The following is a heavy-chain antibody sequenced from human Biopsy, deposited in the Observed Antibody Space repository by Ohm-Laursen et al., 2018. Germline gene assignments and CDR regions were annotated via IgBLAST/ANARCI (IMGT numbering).Heavy chain of an antibody. CDR1: GDSLTSGPEN. V-gene: IGHV4-61*01. Sequence: SETLSLTWAVSGDSLTSGPENWSWIRQSPGQGLEYIGFIYSGGNTNYNPPLKNRVTMSVDTSKNQFYLKLYSVTAADTAVYYCARGRRTSGWPYFDNWGQGALVIVSP. CDR3: ARGRRTSGWPYFDN. J-gene: IGHJ4*02. CDR2: IYSGGNT. D-gene: IGHD6-19*01.